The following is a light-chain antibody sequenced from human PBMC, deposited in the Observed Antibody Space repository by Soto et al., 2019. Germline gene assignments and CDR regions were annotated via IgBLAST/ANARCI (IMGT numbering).Light chain of an antibody. CDR2: EVS. CDR1: QTVSSS. V-gene: IGKV3-11*01. Sequence: EIVLTQSPATLSLYPGERATLSCRASQTVSSSLAWYQQKPGQAPRLLIYEVSNRATGIPARFSGSGSGADFTLTLSSLERGDFALYYCQQHINWPLTFGGGTKV. J-gene: IGKJ4*01. CDR3: QQHINWPLT.